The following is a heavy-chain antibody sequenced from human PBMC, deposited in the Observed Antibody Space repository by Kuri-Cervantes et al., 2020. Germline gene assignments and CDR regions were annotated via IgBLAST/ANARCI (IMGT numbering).Heavy chain of an antibody. CDR2: ISYDGSNK. J-gene: IGHJ6*02. CDR3: AKDQYYYGSGKDGMDV. V-gene: IGHV3-30*18. Sequence: GESLKISCAASGFTFSSYAMSWVRQAPGKGLEWVAVISYDGSNKYYADSVKGRFTISRDNSKNTLYLQMNSLRAEDTAVYYCAKDQYYYGSGKDGMDVWGQGTTVTVSS. D-gene: IGHD3-10*01. CDR1: GFTFSSYA.